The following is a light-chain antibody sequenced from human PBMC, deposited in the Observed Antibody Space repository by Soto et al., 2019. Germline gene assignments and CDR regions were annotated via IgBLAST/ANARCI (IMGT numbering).Light chain of an antibody. CDR3: SSYTSSSTLV. Sequence: QSALTQPASASGSPGQSITISCTGTSSDVGGYNYVSWYQQHPGKAPKLMIYEVSNRPSGVSNRFSGSKSGNTASLTISGLQAEDEADYYCSSYTSSSTLVFGTGTKVTV. V-gene: IGLV2-14*01. CDR1: SSDVGGYNY. J-gene: IGLJ1*01. CDR2: EVS.